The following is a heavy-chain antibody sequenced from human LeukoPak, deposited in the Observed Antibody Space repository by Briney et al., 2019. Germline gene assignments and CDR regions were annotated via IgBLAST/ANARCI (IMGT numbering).Heavy chain of an antibody. CDR3: ARDPPGSEREPYFQH. J-gene: IGHJ1*01. V-gene: IGHV3-30-3*01. CDR1: GFTFSSYA. CDR2: ISYDGSNK. Sequence: AGGSLRLSCAASGFTFSSYAMHWVRQAPGKGLEWVAFISYDGSNKYHADSVKGRFTISRDNAKNSLYLQMNSLRAEDTAVYYCARDPPGSEREPYFQHWGQGTLDTVSS. D-gene: IGHD1-14*01.